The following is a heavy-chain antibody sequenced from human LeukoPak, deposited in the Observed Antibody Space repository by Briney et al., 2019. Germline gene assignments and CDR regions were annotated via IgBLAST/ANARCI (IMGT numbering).Heavy chain of an antibody. V-gene: IGHV3-30-3*01. Sequence: AGGSLRLSCAASGFTFSSYAMHWVRQAPGKGLEWVAVISYDGSNKYYADSVKGRFTISRDNSKNTLYLQMNSLRAEDTAVYYCARDRQRYFDWFVDYWGQGTLVTVSS. D-gene: IGHD3-9*01. CDR1: GFTFSSYA. CDR2: ISYDGSNK. CDR3: ARDRQRYFDWFVDY. J-gene: IGHJ4*02.